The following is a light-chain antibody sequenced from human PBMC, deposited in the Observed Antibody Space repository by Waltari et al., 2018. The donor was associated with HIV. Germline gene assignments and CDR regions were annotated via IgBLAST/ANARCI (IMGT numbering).Light chain of an antibody. CDR1: SSAVGGYNY. J-gene: IGLJ3*02. CDR3: CSYAGSSWV. V-gene: IGLV2-11*01. Sequence: QSALTPPRTVSGSPGQSVTISCTGTSSAVGGYNYFSWYQKHPGKAPKLLIYDVTKRPSGVPDRFSGSKSGYTASLTISGLQAEDEADYYCCSYAGSSWVFGGGTELTVL. CDR2: DVT.